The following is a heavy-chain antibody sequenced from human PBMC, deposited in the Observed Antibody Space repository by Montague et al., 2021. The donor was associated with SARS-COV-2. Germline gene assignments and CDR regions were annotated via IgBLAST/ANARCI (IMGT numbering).Heavy chain of an antibody. CDR1: GGSISSGGYY. Sequence: TLSLTCTVSGGSISSGGYYWSWMRQHPGKGLVWIGYIYYSGSTYHNPYLKSRVTISVDTSKNQFSLKLSSVTAADTAVYYCARVHIVVVTAMRYFDLWGRGTRVTGSS. CDR2: IYYSGST. CDR3: ARVHIVVVTAMRYFDL. V-gene: IGHV4-31*03. J-gene: IGHJ2*01. D-gene: IGHD2-21*02.